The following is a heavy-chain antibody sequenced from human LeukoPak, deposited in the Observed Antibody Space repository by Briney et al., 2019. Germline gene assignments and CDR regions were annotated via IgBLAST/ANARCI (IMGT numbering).Heavy chain of an antibody. D-gene: IGHD3-10*01. CDR1: GGSLSGDY. Sequence: SQTLSLTCAVYGGSLSGDYWSWIRQPPGKGLGWIGEINHGGSTNYNPSLKSRVTISVDTPKNQFSLKLSSVTAADTAVYYGARGFGNVRGVAWGQGTLVTVSS. V-gene: IGHV4-34*01. J-gene: IGHJ5*02. CDR3: ARGFGNVRGVA. CDR2: INHGGST.